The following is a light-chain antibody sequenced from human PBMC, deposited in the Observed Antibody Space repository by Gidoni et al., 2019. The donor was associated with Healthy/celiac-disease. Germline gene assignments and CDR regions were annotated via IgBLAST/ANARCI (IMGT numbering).Light chain of an antibody. V-gene: IGLV3-1*01. CDR1: KLGDKY. Sequence: SYELTQPPSVSVSPGQTASITCSGDKLGDKYACWYQQKPGQSPVLVIYQDSKRPSGIPARFSGSTSGNTATLTISGTQAMDEADYYCQAWDSSTFYVFGTGTKVTVL. CDR3: QAWDSSTFYV. J-gene: IGLJ1*01. CDR2: QDS.